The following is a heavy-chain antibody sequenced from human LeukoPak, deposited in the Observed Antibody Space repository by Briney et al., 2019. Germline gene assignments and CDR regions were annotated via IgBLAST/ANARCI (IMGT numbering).Heavy chain of an antibody. CDR1: GFTVSSNY. V-gene: IGHV3-66*02. D-gene: IGHD3-3*01. J-gene: IGHJ4*02. CDR2: IYSGGST. Sequence: GGSLRLSCAASGFTVSSNYMSWVRQAPGKGLEWVSVIYSGGSTYYADSVKGRFTISRDNSKNTLYLQMNSLRAEDTAVYYCASTRVGGSIFGVVNIPYFDYWGQGTLVTVSS. CDR3: ASTRVGGSIFGVVNIPYFDY.